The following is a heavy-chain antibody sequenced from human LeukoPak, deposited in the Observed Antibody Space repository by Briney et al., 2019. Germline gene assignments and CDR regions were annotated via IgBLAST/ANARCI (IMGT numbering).Heavy chain of an antibody. Sequence: PGGSLRLSCAASGFTSSAYSMKWVRQAPGKGLEWISYITSSSSIIYYADSVKGRFTISRDNAQNSLYLQVNSLRADDTAVYYCARSIAVSGYRYFDYWGQGTLVTVSS. J-gene: IGHJ4*02. CDR3: ARSIAVSGYRYFDY. D-gene: IGHD6-19*01. V-gene: IGHV3-48*01. CDR1: GFTSSAYS. CDR2: ITSSSSII.